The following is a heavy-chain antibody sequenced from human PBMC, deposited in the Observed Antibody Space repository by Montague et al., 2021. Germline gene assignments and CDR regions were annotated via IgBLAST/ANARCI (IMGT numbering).Heavy chain of an antibody. Sequence: SLRLSCAASGFTFSSFGMNWVRQAPGKGLAWVSYITSSSSTKDYADSVKGRFTISRDNAKNSLYLQMNSLRDEDTAVYYCARGRGYSQGYWGQGTLVTVSS. CDR3: ARGRGYSQGY. V-gene: IGHV3-48*02. CDR1: GFTFSSFG. J-gene: IGHJ4*02. D-gene: IGHD5-18*01. CDR2: ITSSSSTK.